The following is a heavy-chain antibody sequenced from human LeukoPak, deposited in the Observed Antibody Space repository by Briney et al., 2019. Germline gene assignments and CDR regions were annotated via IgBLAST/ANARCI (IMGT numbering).Heavy chain of an antibody. J-gene: IGHJ4*02. CDR2: INPNSGGT. Sequence: GTSVEVSCKASGYTFTGYYMHWVRQAPGQGLEWMGWINPNSGGTNYAQKFQGRVTMTRDTSISTAYMELSRLRSDDTAVYYCARGGFYGGSNFDYWGQGTLVTVSS. V-gene: IGHV1-2*02. D-gene: IGHD4-23*01. CDR3: ARGGFYGGSNFDY. CDR1: GYTFTGYY.